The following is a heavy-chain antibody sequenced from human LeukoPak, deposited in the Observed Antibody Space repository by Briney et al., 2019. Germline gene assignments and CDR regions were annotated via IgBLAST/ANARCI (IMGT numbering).Heavy chain of an antibody. D-gene: IGHD3-22*01. CDR1: GGSISSSSYY. Sequence: PSETLSLTCTVSGGSISSSSYYWGWIRQPPGKGLEWIGSIYYSGSTYYNPSLKSRVTISVDTSKNQFSLKLSSVTAADTAVYYCARHGYYDSSGYYPAGYFDYWGQGTLVTVSS. CDR3: ARHGYYDSSGYYPAGYFDY. J-gene: IGHJ4*02. CDR2: IYYSGST. V-gene: IGHV4-39*01.